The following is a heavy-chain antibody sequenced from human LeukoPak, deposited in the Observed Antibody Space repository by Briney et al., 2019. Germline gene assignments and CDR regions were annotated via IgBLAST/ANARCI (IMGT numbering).Heavy chain of an antibody. V-gene: IGHV3-30*02. Sequence: GGSLRLSCAASGFSFSTYGMHWVRQAPGKGLEGVAFIRYDGSQNPLTDSVKGRFTVSRDDSRSTLYLQMDSLTVEDTAVYYCVKAVVGRISNFDFWGQGTLVTVSS. CDR3: VKAVVGRISNFDF. CDR2: IRYDGSQN. CDR1: GFSFSTYG. J-gene: IGHJ4*02. D-gene: IGHD1-26*01.